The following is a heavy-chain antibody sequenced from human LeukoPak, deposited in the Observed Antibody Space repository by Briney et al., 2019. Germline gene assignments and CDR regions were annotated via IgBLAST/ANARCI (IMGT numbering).Heavy chain of an antibody. J-gene: IGHJ3*02. CDR3: ARGSLAVAQPFAFDI. V-gene: IGHV4-4*07. CDR2: IYTSGST. Sequence: SETLSLTCTVSVGSISSYYWSWIREPAGEGLEWIWRIYTSGSTNYNPSLKSRVTMSVDTSKNQFSLKLSSVTAADTAVYYCARGSLAVAQPFAFDIWGQGTMVTVSS. D-gene: IGHD6-19*01. CDR1: VGSISSYY.